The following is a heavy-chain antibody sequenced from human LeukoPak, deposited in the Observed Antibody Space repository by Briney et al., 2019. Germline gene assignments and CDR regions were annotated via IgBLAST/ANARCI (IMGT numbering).Heavy chain of an antibody. V-gene: IGHV1-3*03. CDR1: GYTFTSYA. D-gene: IGHD3-3*01. CDR3: ARERGYPYYYMDV. Sequence: GASVKVSCKASGYTFTSYAMHWVRQAPGQRLEWMGWINAGNGNTKYSQEFQGRVTITRDTSASTAYIELSSLRSEDMAVYYCARERGYPYYYMDVWGKGTTVTVSS. CDR2: INAGNGNT. J-gene: IGHJ6*03.